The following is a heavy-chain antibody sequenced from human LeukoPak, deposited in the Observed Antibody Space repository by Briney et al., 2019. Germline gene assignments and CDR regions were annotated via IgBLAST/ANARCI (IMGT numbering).Heavy chain of an antibody. V-gene: IGHV4-34*01. D-gene: IGHD3-10*01. CDR3: AKGFSPRSGSYLRY. CDR2: INHAVHT. CDR1: GGSFSDFY. Sequence: SETLSLTCGVSGGSFSDFYWNWIRQSPEKGLEWIGEINHAVHTNYKSSLKSRVTMSIDTSKNQVSLNLTSVTAADTAVYYCAKGFSPRSGSYLRYWGQGILVTVSS. J-gene: IGHJ4*02.